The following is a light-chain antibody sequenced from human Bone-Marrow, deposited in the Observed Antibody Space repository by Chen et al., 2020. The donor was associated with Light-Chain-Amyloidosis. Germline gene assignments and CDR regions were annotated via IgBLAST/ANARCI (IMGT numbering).Light chain of an antibody. Sequence: SYELTQPPSVSVSPGQTARITCSGDDLPTKYAYWYQQKPGQAPVLVIHRDTERPSGISERFSGSSSGTKATLTISGVQAEDEADYHCQSADSSGTYEVIFGGVTKLTVL. CDR2: RDT. CDR1: DLPTKY. J-gene: IGLJ2*01. CDR3: QSADSSGTYEVI. V-gene: IGLV3-25*03.